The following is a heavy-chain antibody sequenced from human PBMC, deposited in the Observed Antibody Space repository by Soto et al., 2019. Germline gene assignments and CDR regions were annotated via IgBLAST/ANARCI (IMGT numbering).Heavy chain of an antibody. CDR1: GFSLSRKGMS. CDR2: IDWEEEK. D-gene: IGHD1-7*01. J-gene: IGHJ4*02. CDR3: TRSTNWNYEYYFDY. Sequence: SGPPLVHPQQTLILTCAFSGFSLSRKGMSVSWIRQPPGKALEFLALIDWEEEKFSSPSLRTRLTVSKDTSKSQVVLTLTNVDPVDTATYYCTRSTNWNYEYYFDYWGQGTLVTVSS. V-gene: IGHV2-70*01.